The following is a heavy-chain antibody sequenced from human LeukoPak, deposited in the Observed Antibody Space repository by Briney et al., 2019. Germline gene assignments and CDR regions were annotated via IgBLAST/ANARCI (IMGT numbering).Heavy chain of an antibody. CDR1: GFTFSNDW. CDR3: ARIGGPGIYYYYMDV. CDR2: INWDGGST. Sequence: GGSLRLSCAAYGFTFSNDWMEWVRQAPGKGREWVSVINWDGGSTGYADSVKGRFTISRDNAKNSLYLQINSLRAEDTALYYCARIGGPGIYYYYMDVWGKGTTVTVSS. J-gene: IGHJ6*03. D-gene: IGHD2-15*01. V-gene: IGHV3-20*04.